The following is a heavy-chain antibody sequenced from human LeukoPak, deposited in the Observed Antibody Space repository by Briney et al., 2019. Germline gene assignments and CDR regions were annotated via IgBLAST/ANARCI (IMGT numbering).Heavy chain of an antibody. CDR1: GGSFSGYY. CDR3: ARGKATYDFWSGYCRQPYYMDV. V-gene: IGHV4-34*01. CDR2: INHSGST. Sequence: SETLSLTCAVYGGSFSGYYWSWIRQPPGKGLEWIGEINHSGSTNYNPSLKSRVTISVDTSKNQFSLKLSSVTAADTAVYYCARGKATYDFWSGYCRQPYYMDVWGKGTTVTVSS. D-gene: IGHD3-3*01. J-gene: IGHJ6*03.